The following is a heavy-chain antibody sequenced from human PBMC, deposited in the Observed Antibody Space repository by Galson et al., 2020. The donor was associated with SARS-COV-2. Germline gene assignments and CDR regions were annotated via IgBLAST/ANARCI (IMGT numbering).Heavy chain of an antibody. Sequence: GGSLRLSCQASGYSFTNYWINWVRQMPGKGLEWMGRINPSNSYTNYSPSFQGHVTISGDKSISTAYLQWSSLKASDTAVYYCARPLRGDDAFDLWGQGTMVTVSS. CDR1: GYSFTNYW. J-gene: IGHJ3*01. CDR3: ARPLRGDDAFDL. CDR2: INPSNSYT. D-gene: IGHD5-12*01. V-gene: IGHV5-10-1*01.